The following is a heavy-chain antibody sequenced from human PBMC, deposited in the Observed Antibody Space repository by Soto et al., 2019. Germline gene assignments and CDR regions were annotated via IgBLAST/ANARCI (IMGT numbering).Heavy chain of an antibody. CDR3: ARRKLFIAAAVHNWLDP. CDR2: INHSGST. V-gene: IGHV4-34*01. J-gene: IGHJ5*02. CDR1: GGSFSGYY. D-gene: IGHD6-13*01. Sequence: SETLSLTCAVYGGSFSGYYWSWIRQPPGKGLEWIGEINHSGSTNYNPSLKSRVTISVDTSKNQFSLKLSSVTAADTAVYYCARRKLFIAAAVHNWLDPWGQGTLVTVS.